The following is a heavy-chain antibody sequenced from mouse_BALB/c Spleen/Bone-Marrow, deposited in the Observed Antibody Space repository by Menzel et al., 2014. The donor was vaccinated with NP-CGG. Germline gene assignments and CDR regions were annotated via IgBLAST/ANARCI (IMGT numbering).Heavy chain of an antibody. CDR3: AITTVVNAMDY. J-gene: IGHJ4*01. V-gene: IGHV3-1*02. D-gene: IGHD1-1*01. CDR2: IHYSGTT. Sequence: EVKLVESGPDLVKPSQSLSLTCTVTGYSITSGYTWHWIRQFPGNTLEWMGYIHYSGTTYYNPSLKSRISITRDTSKNXXXXXXNSVTTEDIATYYCAITTVVNAMDYWGQGTSVTVSS. CDR1: GYSITSGYT.